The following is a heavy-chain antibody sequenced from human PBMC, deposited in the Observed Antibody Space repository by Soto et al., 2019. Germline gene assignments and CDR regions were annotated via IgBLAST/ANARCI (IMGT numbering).Heavy chain of an antibody. CDR3: AKGGGSCCFDN. CDR1: GFTFSTYA. Sequence: EVQLLESGGGLVQPGGSLRLSCAASGFTFSTYAMSWVRQAPGKGLEWVSAISGSGGNSTFYGDSVKGRFTISRDNSKNTLYLQMNSLGAEDTAVYDCAKGGGSCCFDNWGQGTLVTVSS. V-gene: IGHV3-23*01. D-gene: IGHD2-15*01. CDR2: ISGSGGNST. J-gene: IGHJ4*02.